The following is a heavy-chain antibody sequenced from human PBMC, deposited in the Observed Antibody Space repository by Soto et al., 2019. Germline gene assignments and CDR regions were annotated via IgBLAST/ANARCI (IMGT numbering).Heavy chain of an antibody. CDR1: GFTFNSYS. J-gene: IGHJ4*02. CDR2: ISSSSSTV. V-gene: IGHV3-48*02. D-gene: IGHD3-10*01. CDR3: ARAGYYGSGILL. Sequence: EVQLVESGGGLVQPGGSLRLSCAASGFTFNSYSMNWVRQAPGKGLEWVSYISSSSSTVYYADSVKGRFTISRDNAKNSLYLQMNSLRDEDTAVYYCARAGYYGSGILLWGQGTLVTVSS.